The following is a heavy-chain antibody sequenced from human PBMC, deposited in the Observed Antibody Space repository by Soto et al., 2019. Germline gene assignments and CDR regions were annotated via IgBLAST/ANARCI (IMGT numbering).Heavy chain of an antibody. CDR3: ARVEWELRTPYYGMDV. Sequence: GGSLRLSCAASGFTFSSYWMHWVRQAPGKGLVWVSRINSDGSSTSYADSVKGRFTISRDNAKNTLYLQMNSLRAEDTAVYYCARVEWELRTPYYGMDVWGQGTTVTVSS. CDR2: INSDGSST. CDR1: GFTFSSYW. J-gene: IGHJ6*02. V-gene: IGHV3-74*01. D-gene: IGHD1-26*01.